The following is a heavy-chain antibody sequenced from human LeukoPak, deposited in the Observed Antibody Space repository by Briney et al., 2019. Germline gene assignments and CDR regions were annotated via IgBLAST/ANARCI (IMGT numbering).Heavy chain of an antibody. Sequence: SVKVSCKASGGTFSSYAISWVRQAPGQGLEWMGGIIPIFGTANYAQKFQGRVTITADESTSTAYMELSSLRSEDRAVYYCARGRGLPGLFDYWGQGTLVTVSS. V-gene: IGHV1-69*13. CDR2: IIPIFGTA. CDR3: ARGRGLPGLFDY. CDR1: GGTFSSYA. D-gene: IGHD5-12*01. J-gene: IGHJ4*02.